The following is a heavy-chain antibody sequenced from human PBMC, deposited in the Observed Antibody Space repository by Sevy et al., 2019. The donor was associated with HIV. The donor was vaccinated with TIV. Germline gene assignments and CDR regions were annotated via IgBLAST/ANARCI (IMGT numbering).Heavy chain of an antibody. Sequence: ASVKVSCQTSGYTFTDRYIHWLRQAPGEGLKWMGCIDPDTGNTRYSQEFQARVTMTGDTTVNTVYMELSRLTSDDTAVYFWAKVHPPRLSGHNSGWYPFDYWGQGTLVTVSS. V-gene: IGHV1-2*02. D-gene: IGHD6-19*01. CDR1: GYTFTDRY. CDR2: IDPDTGNT. CDR3: AKVHPPRLSGHNSGWYPFDY. J-gene: IGHJ4*02.